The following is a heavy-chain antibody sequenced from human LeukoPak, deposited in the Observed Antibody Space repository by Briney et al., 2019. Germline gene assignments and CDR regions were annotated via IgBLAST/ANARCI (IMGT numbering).Heavy chain of an antibody. CDR2: IYSGGST. CDR3: ARRAGDYSHPYDY. V-gene: IGHV3-53*01. D-gene: IGHD3-22*01. J-gene: IGHJ4*02. CDR1: GFTVSSNY. Sequence: PGGSLRLSCAASGFTVSSNYMSWVRQAPGKGLEWVSFIYSGGSTYYTDSVKGRFTISRDNSKNTLYLQMNSLRAEDTAVYYCARRAGDYSHPYDYWGQGILVTVSS.